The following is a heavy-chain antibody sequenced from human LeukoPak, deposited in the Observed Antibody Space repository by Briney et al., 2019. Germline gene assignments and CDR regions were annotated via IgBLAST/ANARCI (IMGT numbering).Heavy chain of an antibody. CDR2: IASDSSSK. CDR3: ARDGGGPDAFDI. V-gene: IGHV3-48*01. Sequence: SGGSLRLSCAASGFTFSINSFNWVRQAPGKGLEWVSHIASDSSSKHYADSVRGRFTTSRDNAANSLYLHMNSLRAEDTAVYYCARDGGGPDAFDIWGQGTIVTVS. CDR1: GFTFSINS. J-gene: IGHJ3*02. D-gene: IGHD3-10*01.